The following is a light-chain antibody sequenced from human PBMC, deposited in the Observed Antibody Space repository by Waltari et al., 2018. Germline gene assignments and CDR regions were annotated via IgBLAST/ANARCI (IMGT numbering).Light chain of an antibody. J-gene: IGKJ4*01. CDR1: QSRDHSDGNTY. Sequence: DVVMTQSPLSLPVTLGQPASVSCRASQSRDHSDGNTYLAWFQQRPGQSPRRLIYKVTNRESGVPDRFSASGSGTDFTLKISRVEAEDVGVYYCMQGTHWPLTFGGGTKVEIK. V-gene: IGKV2-30*02. CDR3: MQGTHWPLT. CDR2: KVT.